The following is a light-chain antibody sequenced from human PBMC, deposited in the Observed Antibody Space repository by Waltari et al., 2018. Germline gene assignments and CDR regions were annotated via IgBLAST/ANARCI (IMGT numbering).Light chain of an antibody. CDR3: GTWDSSLDSYV. CDR1: TSNIGNYY. J-gene: IGLJ1*01. V-gene: IGLV1-51*01. Sequence: QSVLTQPPSVSAAPGQKVTVSCSGSTSNIGNYYVSWYQQLPGTAPKLLIFDNNQRPSGFPYRFSGIKAGTSATLGITGLQTGDEADYYCGTWDSSLDSYVFGTGSKVTVL. CDR2: DNN.